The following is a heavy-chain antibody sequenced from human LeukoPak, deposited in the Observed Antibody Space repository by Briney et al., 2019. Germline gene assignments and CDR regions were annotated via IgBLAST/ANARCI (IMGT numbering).Heavy chain of an antibody. Sequence: GGSLRLSCAASGFTFSSYSMNWVRQAPGKGLEWVSYISSSSSTIYYADSVKGRFTISRDNAKNSLYLQMNSPRAEDTAVYYCARDRSTNSYAEYFFDYWGQGTLVTVSS. D-gene: IGHD3-16*01. CDR2: ISSSSSTI. V-gene: IGHV3-48*01. CDR3: ARDRSTNSYAEYFFDY. CDR1: GFTFSSYS. J-gene: IGHJ4*02.